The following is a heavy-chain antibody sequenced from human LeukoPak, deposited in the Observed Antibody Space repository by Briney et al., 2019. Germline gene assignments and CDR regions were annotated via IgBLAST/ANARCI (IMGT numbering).Heavy chain of an antibody. CDR3: ERHGKNLGYCSGGSCYEVFDP. CDR1: GGSISSYY. D-gene: IGHD2-15*01. J-gene: IGHJ5*02. V-gene: IGHV4-59*08. Sequence: SETLSLTCTVSGGSISSYYWSWIRQPPGKGLEWIGYIYNRGRTNYNTSLKSRATISVETSKTQFTLKLSSVTAAETAVYYCERHGKNLGYCSGGSCYEVFDPWGQGTLVTVSS. CDR2: IYNRGRT.